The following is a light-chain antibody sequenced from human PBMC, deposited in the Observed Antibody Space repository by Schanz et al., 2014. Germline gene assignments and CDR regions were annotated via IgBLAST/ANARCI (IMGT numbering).Light chain of an antibody. CDR1: QSVSSN. V-gene: IGKV3-15*01. CDR2: GAS. Sequence: EIVMTQSPATLSVSPGERATLSCRASQSVSSNLAWYQQKPGQAPRLLIYGASTRATGIPARFSGSGSGTEFTLTISSLEPEDFAVYYCQQRSNWPPGTFGPGTIVDIK. J-gene: IGKJ3*01. CDR3: QQRSNWPPGT.